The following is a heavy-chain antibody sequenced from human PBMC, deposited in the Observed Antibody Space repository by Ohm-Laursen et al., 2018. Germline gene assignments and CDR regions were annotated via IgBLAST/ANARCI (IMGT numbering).Heavy chain of an antibody. Sequence: SLRLSCTASGFTFDDYAMHWVRQAPGKGLEWVSGISWNSGSIGYADSVKGRFTISRDNAKNSLYLQMNSLRAEDTALYYCAKTGQSVGFFDYWGQGTLVTVSS. CDR2: ISWNSGSI. CDR1: GFTFDDYA. J-gene: IGHJ4*02. V-gene: IGHV3-9*01. D-gene: IGHD4-11*01. CDR3: AKTGQSVGFFDY.